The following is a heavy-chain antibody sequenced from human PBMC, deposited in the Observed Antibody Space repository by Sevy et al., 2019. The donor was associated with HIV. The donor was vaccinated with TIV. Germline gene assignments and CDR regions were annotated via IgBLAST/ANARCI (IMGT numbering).Heavy chain of an antibody. V-gene: IGHV3-30*18. J-gene: IGHJ4*02. CDR2: ISYDGDSK. CDR1: GFTFSRNG. CDR3: AKESVSWYLDF. Sequence: GGSLRLSCAASGFTFSRNGMHWVRQVPGKGLEWVALISYDGDSKNYADSVKGRFTISRNNSKNTVYLNMNSLRSKDTAVYYCAKESVSWYLDFWGQGTLVTVSS. D-gene: IGHD6-13*01.